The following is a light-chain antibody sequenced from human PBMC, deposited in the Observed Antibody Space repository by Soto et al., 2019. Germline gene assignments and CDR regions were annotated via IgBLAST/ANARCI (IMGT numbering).Light chain of an antibody. CDR3: AAWDDSLNGWV. Sequence: QSVLTQPPSASGTPGQRVTISCSGSSSNIGSNTVNWYQQLPGTAPKLLIYSNNQRPSGVPDRFSGSKSGTSASLAISGRQSEDEGDYYCAAWDDSLNGWVFGGGTQLTVL. J-gene: IGLJ3*02. CDR1: SSNIGSNT. CDR2: SNN. V-gene: IGLV1-44*01.